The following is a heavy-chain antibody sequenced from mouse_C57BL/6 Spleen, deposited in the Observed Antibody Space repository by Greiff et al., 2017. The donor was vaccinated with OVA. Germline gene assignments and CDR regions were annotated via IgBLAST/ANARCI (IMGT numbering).Heavy chain of an antibody. J-gene: IGHJ1*03. V-gene: IGHV1-55*01. CDR2: IYPGSGST. Sequence: QVQLQQPGAELVKPGASVKMSCKASGYTFTSYWITWVKQRPGQGLEWIGDIYPGSGSTNYNEKFKSKATLTVVTSSSTAYMQLSSLTSEDSAVYYCARLDVWGTGTTVTVSS. CDR1: GYTFTSYW. CDR3: ARLDV.